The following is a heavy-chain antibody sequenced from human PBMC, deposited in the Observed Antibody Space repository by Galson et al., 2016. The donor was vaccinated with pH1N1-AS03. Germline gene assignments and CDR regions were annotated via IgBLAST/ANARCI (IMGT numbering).Heavy chain of an antibody. J-gene: IGHJ4*02. CDR1: GFTFSYYG. CDR2: IRNDGSNE. Sequence: SLRLSCAASGFTFSYYGMHWVRQAPGKGLEWVASIRNDGSNEHYADSVKGRFTISRDNSMNTLHLQMNSLTPEDTAVYYCAKDQGGSGRPGYWGQGTLVTVSS. V-gene: IGHV3-30*02. D-gene: IGHD3-10*01. CDR3: AKDQGGSGRPGY.